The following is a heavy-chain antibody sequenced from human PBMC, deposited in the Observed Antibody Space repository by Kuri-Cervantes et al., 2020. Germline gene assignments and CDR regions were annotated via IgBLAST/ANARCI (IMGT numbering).Heavy chain of an antibody. D-gene: IGHD6-6*01. CDR2: ISYDGNNN. Sequence: LSLTCAASGFTFSTYGMHWVRQAPGKGLEWVAVISYDGNNNNYADSVRGRFTISRDNSKNTLYLQMNSLRAEDTAVYYCARGRGSSLDRYGMDVWGQGTTVTVSS. CDR1: GFTFSTYG. V-gene: IGHV3-30*03. CDR3: ARGRGSSLDRYGMDV. J-gene: IGHJ6*02.